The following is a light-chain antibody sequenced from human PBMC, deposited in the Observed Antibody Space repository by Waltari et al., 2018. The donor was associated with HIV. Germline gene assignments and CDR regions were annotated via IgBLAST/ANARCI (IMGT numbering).Light chain of an antibody. CDR1: SSDVGGYKY. CDR3: SSYAGTNRL. J-gene: IGLJ2*01. CDR2: EDN. V-gene: IGLV2-8*01. Sequence: QSALTQPPSASGSPGQSVTISCTGISSDVGGYKYVSWYQHHPGKAPKLMIYEDNRRPSGVPDLFSGSKSGNTASLTVSGLQADDEADYYCSSYAGTNRLFGGGTKLTVL.